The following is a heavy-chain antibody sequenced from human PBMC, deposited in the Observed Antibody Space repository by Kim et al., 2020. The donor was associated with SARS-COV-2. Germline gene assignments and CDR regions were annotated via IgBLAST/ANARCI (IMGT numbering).Heavy chain of an antibody. D-gene: IGHD6-13*01. Sequence: SETLSLTCAVYGGSFSGYYWSWIRQPPGKGLEWIGEINHSGSTNYNPSLKSRVTISVDTSKNQFSLKLSSVTAADTAVYYCARGQIRYSSSLYYYYYGMDVWGQGTTVTVSS. CDR2: INHSGST. J-gene: IGHJ6*02. V-gene: IGHV4-34*01. CDR1: GGSFSGYY. CDR3: ARGQIRYSSSLYYYYYGMDV.